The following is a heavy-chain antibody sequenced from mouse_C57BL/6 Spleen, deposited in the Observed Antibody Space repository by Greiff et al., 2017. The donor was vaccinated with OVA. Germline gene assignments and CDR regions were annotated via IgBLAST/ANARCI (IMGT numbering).Heavy chain of an antibody. V-gene: IGHV1-9*01. CDR2: LLPGSGST. J-gene: IGHJ4*01. CDR1: GYTFTGYW. D-gene: IGHD1-1*01. Sequence: QVQLQQSGAELMKPGASVKLSCKATGYTFTGYWIEWVKQRPGHGLEWIGELLPGSGSTNYNEKFKGKATFTADTSSNTAYMQLSSLTTEDSAIYYCARKNYYGSSYHYAMDYWGQGTSVTVSS. CDR3: ARKNYYGSSYHYAMDY.